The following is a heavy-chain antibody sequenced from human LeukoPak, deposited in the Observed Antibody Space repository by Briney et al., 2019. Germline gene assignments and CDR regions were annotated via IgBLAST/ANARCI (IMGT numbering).Heavy chain of an antibody. CDR3: ARDQTAAGTIDY. CDR2: IIPILGIA. CDR1: GGTFSSYA. J-gene: IGHJ4*02. D-gene: IGHD6-13*01. Sequence: ASVKVSCKASGGTFSSYAINWVRQAPGQGLEWMGRIIPILGIANYAQKFQGRVTITADKSTSTAYMELSSLRSEDTAVYYCARDQTAAGTIDYWGQGTLVTVSS. V-gene: IGHV1-69*04.